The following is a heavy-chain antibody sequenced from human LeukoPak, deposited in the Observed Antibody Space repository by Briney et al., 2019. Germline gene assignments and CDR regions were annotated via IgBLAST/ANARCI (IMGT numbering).Heavy chain of an antibody. CDR3: ARDRIAAALDYYMDV. V-gene: IGHV4-61*02. J-gene: IGHJ6*03. D-gene: IGHD6-13*01. CDR2: IYTSGST. CDR1: SGSISSGSYY. Sequence: SETLSLTCTVSSGSISSGSYYWSWIRQPAGKGLEWIGRIYTSGSTNYNPSLKSRVTISVDTSKNQFSLKLSSVTAADTAVYYCARDRIAAALDYYMDVWGKGTTVTVSS.